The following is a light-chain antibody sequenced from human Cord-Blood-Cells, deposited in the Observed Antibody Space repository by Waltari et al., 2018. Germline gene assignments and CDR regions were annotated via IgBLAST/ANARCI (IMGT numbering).Light chain of an antibody. Sequence: IVITESQDSLAVSLGERATFNCMSCQSGLYSSNYNNYLAWYQQKTGQPSKLRICWASTRQSGVPDRISGSGSGTDFTLNISSLQAEDVAVYYCQQYYSTPWTFGQGTKVEIK. J-gene: IGKJ1*01. CDR3: QQYYSTPWT. CDR1: QSGLYSSNYNNY. V-gene: IGKV4-1*01. CDR2: WAS.